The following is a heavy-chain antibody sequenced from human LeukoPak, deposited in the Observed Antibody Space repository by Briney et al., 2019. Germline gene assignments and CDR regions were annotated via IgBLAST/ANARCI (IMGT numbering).Heavy chain of an antibody. V-gene: IGHV3-23*01. CDR2: ISGSGGST. Sequence: GGSLRLSCAASGFTFSSYAMSWVRQAPGKGLEWVSAISGSGGSTYYADSVKGRFTISRDNSKNTLYLQMNSLRADDTAVYYCAKSIAAAGLYYFDYWGQGTLVTVSS. D-gene: IGHD6-13*01. CDR1: GFTFSSYA. J-gene: IGHJ4*02. CDR3: AKSIAAAGLYYFDY.